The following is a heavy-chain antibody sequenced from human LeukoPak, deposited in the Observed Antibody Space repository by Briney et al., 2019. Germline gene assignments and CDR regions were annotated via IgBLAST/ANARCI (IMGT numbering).Heavy chain of an antibody. CDR1: GGTFSIYA. CDR2: IIPIFGTA. J-gene: IGHJ4*02. V-gene: IGHV1-69*13. D-gene: IGHD6-13*01. CDR3: ARGKGIAAAGLLDY. Sequence: TVNVWCKASGGTFSIYAISWVRQAPGQGLEWMGGIIPIFGTANYAQKFQGRVTITADESTSTAYMELSSLRSEDTAVYYCARGKGIAAAGLLDYWGQGTLVTVSS.